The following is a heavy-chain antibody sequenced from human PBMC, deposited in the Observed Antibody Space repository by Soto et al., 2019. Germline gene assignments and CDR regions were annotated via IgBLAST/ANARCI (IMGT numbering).Heavy chain of an antibody. CDR3: ARGITLPTPLDY. CDR2: INAGNGNT. CDR1: GYTFTSYA. V-gene: IGHV1-3*01. D-gene: IGHD1-20*01. J-gene: IGHJ4*02. Sequence: ASVKVSCKASGYTFTSYAMHWVRQAPGQRLEWMGWINAGNGNTKYSQKSQGRVTITRDTSASTAYMELSSLRSEDTAVYYCARGITLPTPLDYWGQGTLVTVS.